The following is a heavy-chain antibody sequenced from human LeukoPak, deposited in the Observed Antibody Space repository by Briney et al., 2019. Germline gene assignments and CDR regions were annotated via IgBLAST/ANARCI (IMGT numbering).Heavy chain of an antibody. Sequence: GGSLRLSCAASGFTFSSYWVSWVRQAPGQGLDWVSTIYRSGTPHYADSVKGRFTISRDNSKNTLYLQMNSLRAEDTAVYFCARSGGHTFESWGQGTLVTVS. CDR3: ARSGGHTFES. V-gene: IGHV3-66*01. CDR1: GFTFSSYW. CDR2: IYRSGTP. D-gene: IGHD3-16*01. J-gene: IGHJ5*01.